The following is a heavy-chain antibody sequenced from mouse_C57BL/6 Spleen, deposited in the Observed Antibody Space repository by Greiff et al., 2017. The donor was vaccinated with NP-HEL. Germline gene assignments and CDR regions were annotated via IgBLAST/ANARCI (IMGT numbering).Heavy chain of an antibody. V-gene: IGHV1-64*01. Sequence: QVQLQQSGAELVKPGASVKLSCKASGYTFTSYWMPWVKQRPGQGLEWIGMIHPNSGSTNYNEKFKSKATLTVDKSSSTAYMQLSSLTSEDSAVYYCARGDYDRYYYAMDYWGQGTSVTVSS. CDR2: IHPNSGST. D-gene: IGHD2-4*01. CDR3: ARGDYDRYYYAMDY. J-gene: IGHJ4*01. CDR1: GYTFTSYW.